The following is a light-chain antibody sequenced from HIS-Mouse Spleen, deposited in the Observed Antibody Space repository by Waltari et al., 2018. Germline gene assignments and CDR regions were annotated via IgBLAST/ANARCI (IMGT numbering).Light chain of an antibody. CDR2: DVS. Sequence: QSALTQPASVSWSPGQSITISCTGTSSDVGGYNYVSWYQQHPGKAPKPMIYDVSNRPSGVSDRFSGSKSGNTASLTISGLQAEDEADYYCSSYTSSSTLVFGGGTKLTVL. J-gene: IGLJ3*02. CDR3: SSYTSSSTLV. CDR1: SSDVGGYNY. V-gene: IGLV2-14*03.